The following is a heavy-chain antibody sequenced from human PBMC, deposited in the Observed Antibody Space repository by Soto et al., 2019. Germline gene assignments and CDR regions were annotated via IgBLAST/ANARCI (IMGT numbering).Heavy chain of an antibody. J-gene: IGHJ4*02. V-gene: IGHV2-5*02. CDR3: AHNNYYASRSIY. CDR2: IYWDNDK. D-gene: IGHD3-10*01. Sequence: QITLKESGPTLVKPTQTLTLTCAFSGFSLNTRGVGVGWIRQPPGKALQWLALIYWDNDKRYSPSLKNRLTITQHTPQHHLVLMLTPMDPVDPATYYFAHNNYYASRSIYWCQGTLVTVSS. CDR1: GFSLNTRGVG.